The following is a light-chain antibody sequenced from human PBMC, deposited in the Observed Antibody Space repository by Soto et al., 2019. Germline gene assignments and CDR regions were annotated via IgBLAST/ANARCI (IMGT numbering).Light chain of an antibody. J-gene: IGLJ2*01. Sequence: QSVLTQPPSVSGTPGQRVXXXCSGSXSNIGSKSVSWYQHLPQTAPKLLIYSNNQRPSGVPDRFSGSKSGTSASLAISGLQSDDETQYYCAAWDDSLNVLVFGGGTKVTVL. V-gene: IGLV1-44*01. CDR1: XSNIGSKS. CDR3: AAWDDSLNVLV. CDR2: SNN.